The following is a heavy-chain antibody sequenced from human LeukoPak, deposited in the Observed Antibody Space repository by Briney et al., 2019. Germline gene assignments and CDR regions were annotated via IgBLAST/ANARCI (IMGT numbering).Heavy chain of an antibody. CDR2: FQSKTDGGTT. J-gene: IGHJ4*02. CDR3: TTQMKRGYSYGYVPFDY. CDR1: GFPFSNAW. V-gene: IGHV3-15*01. Sequence: PGGSLRLSCAASGFPFSNAWMSWVREATGKGREWVGRFQSKTDGGTTDYAAPVKGRFTISSNDKRNTLYLQMNSLKTEDTAVYYCTTQMKRGYSYGYVPFDYWGQGTLVTVSS. D-gene: IGHD5-18*01.